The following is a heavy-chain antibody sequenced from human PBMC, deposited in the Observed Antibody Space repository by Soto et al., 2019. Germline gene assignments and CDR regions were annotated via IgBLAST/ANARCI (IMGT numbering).Heavy chain of an antibody. CDR1: GFYFTHYG. CDR2: VSKSDYT. Sequence: GGSLRLSCAVSGFYFTHYGINWVSQAPGKGLKWVSSVSKSDYTYYTDSVKGRFTISRDNAKNSVSLQMNSLRAEDTAVYYCAREDSIIIPTVSDFWGQGTLVTVSS. CDR3: AREDSIIIPTVSDF. V-gene: IGHV3-21*01. J-gene: IGHJ4*02. D-gene: IGHD2-2*01.